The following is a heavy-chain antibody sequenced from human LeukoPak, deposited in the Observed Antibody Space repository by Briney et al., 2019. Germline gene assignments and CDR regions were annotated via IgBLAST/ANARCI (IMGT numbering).Heavy chain of an antibody. D-gene: IGHD5-24*01. J-gene: IGHJ4*02. CDR1: GGSFSGYY. Sequence: SETLSLTCAVYGGSFSGYYWTWIRQPPGRGLEWIGEINHSGSTNYNPSLKSRVTISVDTSKSQFSLKLNSVTAADTAMYYCARGRDPYWGQGTLVTLS. V-gene: IGHV4-34*01. CDR2: INHSGST. CDR3: ARGRDPY.